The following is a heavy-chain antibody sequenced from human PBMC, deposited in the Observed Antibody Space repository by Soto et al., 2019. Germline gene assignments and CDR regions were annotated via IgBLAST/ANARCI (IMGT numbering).Heavy chain of an antibody. V-gene: IGHV3-23*01. CDR2: ISGSGGST. D-gene: IGHD2-2*01. Sequence: GGSLRLSCAASGFTFSSYAMSWVRQAPGKGLEWVSAISGSGGSTYYADSVKGRFTISRDNSKNTLYLQMNSLRAEDTAVYYCAKVPLYCSSTSCSKDFDYWGQGTLVTVSS. CDR3: AKVPLYCSSTSCSKDFDY. J-gene: IGHJ4*02. CDR1: GFTFSSYA.